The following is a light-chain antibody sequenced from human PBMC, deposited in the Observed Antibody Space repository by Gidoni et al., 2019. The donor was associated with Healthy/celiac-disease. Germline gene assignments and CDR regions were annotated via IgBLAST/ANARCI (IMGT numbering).Light chain of an antibody. V-gene: IGKV4-1*01. CDR2: WAS. Sequence: DIVMTQSPDSLAVSLGERATINCKSSQSVLYCSNNKNYLAWYQQKPGQPPKLLIYWASTRESGVPDRFSGSGSGTDFTLTISSLQAEDVAVYYCQQYYSTALYTFGQGTKLEIK. CDR1: QSVLYCSNNKNY. CDR3: QQYYSTALYT. J-gene: IGKJ2*01.